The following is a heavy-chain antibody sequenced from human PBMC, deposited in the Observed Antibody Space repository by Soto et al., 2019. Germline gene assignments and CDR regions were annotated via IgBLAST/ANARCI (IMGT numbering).Heavy chain of an antibody. CDR1: GGSISSSSYY. CDR2: IHYSGST. J-gene: IGHJ6*02. D-gene: IGHD3-16*01. V-gene: IGHV4-39*01. CDR3: ARHWEGCDLGGMYYYYGMDV. Sequence: SETLSLTCTVSGGSISSSSYYWGWIRQPPGKGLEWIGTIHYSGSTYYNPSLKSRVTIPVDTSNNQFSLNLSSVSAADTAVYYCARHWEGCDLGGMYYYYGMDVWGQGTTVTVSS.